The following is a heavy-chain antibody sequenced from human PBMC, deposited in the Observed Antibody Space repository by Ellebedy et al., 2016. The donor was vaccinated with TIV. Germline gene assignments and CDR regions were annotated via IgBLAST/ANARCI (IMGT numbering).Heavy chain of an antibody. CDR3: ATVGDYGDFDD. CDR2: ISNGASTI. D-gene: IGHD4-17*01. V-gene: IGHV3-11*04. CDR1: GFTFRDYY. Sequence: GESLKISCVVSGFTFRDYYMSWIRQAPGKGLEWVSYISNGASTIYYADPVKGRFTIPRDNAKNSLFLQMDSLRAEDTAVYYCATVGDYGDFDDWGQGTLVTVSS. J-gene: IGHJ4*02.